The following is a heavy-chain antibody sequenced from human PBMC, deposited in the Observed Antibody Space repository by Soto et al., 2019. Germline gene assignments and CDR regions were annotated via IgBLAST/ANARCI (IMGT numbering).Heavy chain of an antibody. CDR3: SCYSGTYYYYYGMDV. CDR1: GGSISSSSYY. D-gene: IGHD2-15*01. V-gene: IGHV4-39*01. Sequence: SETLSLTCTVSGGSISSSSYYWGWIRQPPGKGLEWIGSIYYSGSTYYNPSLKSRVTISVDTSKNQFSLKLSSVTAADTAVYYCSCYSGTYYYYYGMDVWGQGTTVTVSS. J-gene: IGHJ6*02. CDR2: IYYSGST.